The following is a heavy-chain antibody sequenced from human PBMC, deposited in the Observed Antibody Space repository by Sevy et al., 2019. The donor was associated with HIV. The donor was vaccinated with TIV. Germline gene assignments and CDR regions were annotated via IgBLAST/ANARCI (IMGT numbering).Heavy chain of an antibody. D-gene: IGHD3-10*01. J-gene: IGHJ3*02. Sequence: GESLKISCKGSGYSFPTYWIGWVRQMPGKGLEWMGIIYPGDSDTRYSPSFQGQVTISADKSISTAYLQWGSLKASDTAMYYCARTFRELLGLAAFDIWGQGTMVTVSS. V-gene: IGHV5-51*01. CDR2: IYPGDSDT. CDR1: GYSFPTYW. CDR3: ARTFRELLGLAAFDI.